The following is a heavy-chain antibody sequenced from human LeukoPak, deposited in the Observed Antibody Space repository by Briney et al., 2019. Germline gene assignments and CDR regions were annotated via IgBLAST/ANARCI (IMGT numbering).Heavy chain of an antibody. CDR2: ISWDGGST. J-gene: IGHJ4*02. D-gene: IGHD6-19*01. CDR3: AKDEDSSGWY. Sequence: GGSLRLSCAASGFTFDDYAMHWVRQAPGKGLEWVSLISWDGGSTYYADSVKGRFTISRDNSKNSLYLQMNSLRAEDTALYYCAKDEDSSGWYWGQGTLVTVSS. V-gene: IGHV3-43D*03. CDR1: GFTFDDYA.